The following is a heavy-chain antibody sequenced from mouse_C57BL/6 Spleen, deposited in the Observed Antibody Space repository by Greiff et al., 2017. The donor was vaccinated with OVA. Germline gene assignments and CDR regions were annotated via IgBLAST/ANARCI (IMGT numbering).Heavy chain of an antibody. J-gene: IGHJ3*01. Sequence: EVKVVESGGGLVKPGGSLKLSCAASGFTFSSYTMSWVRQTPEKRLEWVATISGGGGNTYYPDSVKGRFTISRDNAKNTLYLQMSSLRSEDTALYYCARHAGSSFAYWGQGTLVTVSA. CDR1: GFTFSSYT. V-gene: IGHV5-9*01. CDR2: ISGGGGNT. CDR3: ARHAGSSFAY. D-gene: IGHD1-1*01.